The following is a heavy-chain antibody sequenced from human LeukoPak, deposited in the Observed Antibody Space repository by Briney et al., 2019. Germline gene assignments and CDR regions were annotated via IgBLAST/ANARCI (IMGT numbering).Heavy chain of an antibody. J-gene: IGHJ4*02. Sequence: ASVKVSCKASGGTFSSYAISWVRQAPGQGLEWMGGVIPIFGTANYAQKFQGRVAITADESTSTAYMELSSLRSEDTAVYYCARVKMVAAAGDYFDYWGQGTLVTVSS. D-gene: IGHD6-13*01. V-gene: IGHV1-69*13. CDR1: GGTFSSYA. CDR3: ARVKMVAAAGDYFDY. CDR2: VIPIFGTA.